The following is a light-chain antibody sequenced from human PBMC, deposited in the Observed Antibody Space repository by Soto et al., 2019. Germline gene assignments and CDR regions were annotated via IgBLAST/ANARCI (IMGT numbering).Light chain of an antibody. Sequence: DIQMTQSPSTLSASVGDRVTITCRASQNTKNWMAWYQQKPGKAPKILIYRASSLESVVPSRFSGSGSGTEFTLIISSLQPDDFVIYFCIQNYTYAWTF. CDR2: RAS. V-gene: IGKV1-5*03. J-gene: IGKJ3*01. CDR3: IQNYTYAWT. CDR1: QNTKNW.